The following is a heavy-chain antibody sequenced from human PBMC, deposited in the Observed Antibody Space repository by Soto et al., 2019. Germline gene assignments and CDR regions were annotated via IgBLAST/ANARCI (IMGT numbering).Heavy chain of an antibody. Sequence: QVQLQESGPGLVKPSQTLSLTCTVSGGSMSSSGHFWTWIRQFPGMGLEWIGYIARSGSTKYNPSLKGQVTISSDMAEKQFSLKLDSVTAADTAVYYCGREELTGAFTWGQGTLVTVSS. CDR2: IARSGST. D-gene: IGHD7-27*01. CDR3: GREELTGAFT. CDR1: GGSMSSSGHF. J-gene: IGHJ5*02. V-gene: IGHV4-31*01.